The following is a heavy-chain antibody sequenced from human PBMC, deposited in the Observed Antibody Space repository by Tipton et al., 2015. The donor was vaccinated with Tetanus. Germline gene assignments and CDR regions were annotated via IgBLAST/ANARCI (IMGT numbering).Heavy chain of an antibody. J-gene: IGHJ4*02. CDR2: IYPGDSDT. V-gene: IGHV5-51*01. CDR1: GCIFTNYW. CDR3: ARAHCSDGVCNFDF. Sequence: QLVQSGGEVKKPGESLKISCKGSGCIFTNYWIGWVRQMLGKGLEWMGIIYPGDSDTRYSPSFQGQVTISVDKSINTAYLQWSSLKASDPSMFYCARAHCSDGVCNFDFWGQGALVTVAS. D-gene: IGHD2-8*01.